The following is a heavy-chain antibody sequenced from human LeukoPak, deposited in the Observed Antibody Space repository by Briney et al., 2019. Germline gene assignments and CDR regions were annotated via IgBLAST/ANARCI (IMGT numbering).Heavy chain of an antibody. V-gene: IGHV1-69*13. D-gene: IGHD3-22*01. J-gene: IGHJ4*02. CDR1: GGTFSSYA. CDR3: ASPYYYDTPKWESDY. Sequence: ASVKVSCKASGGTFSSYAISWVRQAPGQGLEWMGGIIPIFGTANYAQKFQGRVTITADESTSTAYMELSSLRSEDTAVYYCASPYYYDTPKWESDYWGQGTLVTVSS. CDR2: IIPIFGTA.